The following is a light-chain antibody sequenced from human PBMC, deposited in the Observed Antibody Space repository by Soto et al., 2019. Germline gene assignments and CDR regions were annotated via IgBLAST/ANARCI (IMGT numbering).Light chain of an antibody. CDR3: MEALQSPLT. J-gene: IGKJ4*01. CDR2: LGS. Sequence: DIVMTQSPLSLPVTPGEPSSISCRFSQSLLHSNGYNYLDWYLQKPGQSPQLLIYLGSSRASGVPDRFSGSGSGTDFTLKISRVEAEDVGVYYCMEALQSPLTFGGGTKVDIK. V-gene: IGKV2-28*01. CDR1: QSLLHSNGYNY.